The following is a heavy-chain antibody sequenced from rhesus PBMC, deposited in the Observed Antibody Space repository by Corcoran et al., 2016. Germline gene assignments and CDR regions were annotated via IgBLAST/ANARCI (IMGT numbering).Heavy chain of an antibody. Sequence: QVQLQESGPGLVKPSETLSLTCAVSGASIPTNYWRWVRQSPGKGLDWIGRIYGTSGSTRYNSSLTSRVTISRDTSKNQFSLKLYSVTAADTAVYYCAMYDTMTALDYWGQGVLVTVSS. J-gene: IGHJ4*01. CDR3: AMYDTMTALDY. CDR2: IYGTSGST. CDR1: GASIPTNY. D-gene: IGHD3-28*01. V-gene: IGHV4-147*01.